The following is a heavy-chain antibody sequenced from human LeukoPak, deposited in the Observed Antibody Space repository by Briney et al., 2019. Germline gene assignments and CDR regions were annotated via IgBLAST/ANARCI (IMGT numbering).Heavy chain of an antibody. Sequence: SETLSLTCTVSGGSMSSISYYWGWIRQPPGKGLEWIATIYYIGSTYSNPSLESRVTISIDTSKNQFSLKLSSVTAADTAVYYCARPHYAGNPEWYFDLWGRGTLVTVSS. V-gene: IGHV4-39*01. J-gene: IGHJ2*01. CDR3: ARPHYAGNPEWYFDL. CDR2: IYYIGST. D-gene: IGHD4-23*01. CDR1: GGSMSSISYY.